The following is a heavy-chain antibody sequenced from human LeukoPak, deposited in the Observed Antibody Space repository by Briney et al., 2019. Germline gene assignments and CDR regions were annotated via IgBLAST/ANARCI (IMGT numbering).Heavy chain of an antibody. CDR1: GFTFSSYG. V-gene: IGHV3-30*02. Sequence: QPGGSLTLSCAASGFTFSSYGMHWVRQAPGKGLEWVAFIRYDGSNKYYADSVKGRFTISRDNSKNTLYLQMNSLRAEDTAVYYCAKDDTRPPYGDWPHYFDYWGQGTLVTVSS. CDR3: AKDDTRPPYGDWPHYFDY. D-gene: IGHD4-17*01. J-gene: IGHJ4*02. CDR2: IRYDGSNK.